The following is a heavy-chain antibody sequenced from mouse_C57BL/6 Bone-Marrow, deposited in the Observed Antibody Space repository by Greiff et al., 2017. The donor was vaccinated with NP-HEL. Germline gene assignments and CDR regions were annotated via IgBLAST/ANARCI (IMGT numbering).Heavy chain of an antibody. CDR1: GFTFSSYA. D-gene: IGHD2-2*01. Sequence: EVMLVESGEGLVKPGGSLKLSCAASGFTFSSYAMSWVRQTPEKRLEWVAYISSGGDYIYYADTVKGRFTISRDNARNTLYLHMSSLKSEDAATYYCTRDPYGCDYWGQGTTLTVSS. CDR2: ISSGGDYI. CDR3: TRDPYGCDY. J-gene: IGHJ2*01. V-gene: IGHV5-9-1*02.